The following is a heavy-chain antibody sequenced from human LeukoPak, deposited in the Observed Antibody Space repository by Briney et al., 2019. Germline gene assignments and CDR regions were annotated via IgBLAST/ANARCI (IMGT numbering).Heavy chain of an antibody. Sequence: RPGGSLRLSCAASGFTFSTYSMNWVRQAPGKGLEWVSSISSSSSYIHYADSMKGRFTISRDNAKKSLYLQMNSLRAEDTAVYYCARKMAVAGLDYWGQGTLVTVSS. CDR3: ARKMAVAGLDY. V-gene: IGHV3-21*01. J-gene: IGHJ4*02. CDR1: GFTFSTYS. D-gene: IGHD6-19*01. CDR2: ISSSSSYI.